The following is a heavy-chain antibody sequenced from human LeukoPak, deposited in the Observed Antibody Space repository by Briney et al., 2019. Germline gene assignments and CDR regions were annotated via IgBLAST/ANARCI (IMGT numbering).Heavy chain of an antibody. CDR2: ISGSGGST. Sequence: GGSLRLSCAASGFTFSDYALSWVRQAPGKGLEWVSDISGSGGSTSYADSVKGRFTISRDNSKNTLYLQMNSLRAEDTAVYYCANHRKLIAVAGTSLDYWGQGTLVTVSS. CDR3: ANHRKLIAVAGTSLDY. CDR1: GFTFSDYA. D-gene: IGHD6-19*01. J-gene: IGHJ4*02. V-gene: IGHV3-23*01.